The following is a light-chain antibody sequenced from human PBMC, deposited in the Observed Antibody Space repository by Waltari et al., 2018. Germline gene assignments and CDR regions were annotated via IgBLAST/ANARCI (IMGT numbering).Light chain of an antibody. CDR1: NSHVGSYNY. V-gene: IGLV2-14*01. Sequence: QSALTQPASVSGSPGQSITISCTGTNSHVGSYNYVSWYQQHPGKAPNLMIYEVTNRPSGLSNRFSGSKSGNTASLTITELQAEDEADYYCSSYAGNDLVIFGGGTKLTVL. CDR3: SSYAGNDLVI. J-gene: IGLJ2*01. CDR2: EVT.